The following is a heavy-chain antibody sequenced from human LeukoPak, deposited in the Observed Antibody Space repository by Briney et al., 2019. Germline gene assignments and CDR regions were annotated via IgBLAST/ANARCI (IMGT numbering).Heavy chain of an antibody. V-gene: IGHV3-30-3*01. D-gene: IGHD5-12*01. CDR1: GFTFSSYA. J-gene: IGHJ6*02. Sequence: GGSLRLSCAASGFTFSSYAVHWVRQAPGKGLEWVAIISLDGSNKYYADSVKGRFTISRDNSKNTLYLQMNSLRAEDTAVYYCARVGFSGYGRDFYYYGMDVWGRGTTVTVS. CDR3: ARVGFSGYGRDFYYYGMDV. CDR2: ISLDGSNK.